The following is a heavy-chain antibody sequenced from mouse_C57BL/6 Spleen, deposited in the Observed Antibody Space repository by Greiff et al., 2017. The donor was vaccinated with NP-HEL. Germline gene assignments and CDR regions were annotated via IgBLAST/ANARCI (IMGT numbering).Heavy chain of an antibody. CDR3: ARGGGNWYFDV. J-gene: IGHJ1*03. Sequence: EVKLLESGPGLVKPSQSLSLTCSVTDYSITSGYYWNWIRQFPGNKLEWMGYISYDGSNNYNPSLKNRISITRDTSKNQFFLKLNSMTTEDTATYYCARGGGNWYFDVWGTGTTVTVSS. CDR2: ISYDGSN. CDR1: DYSITSGYY. V-gene: IGHV3-6*01.